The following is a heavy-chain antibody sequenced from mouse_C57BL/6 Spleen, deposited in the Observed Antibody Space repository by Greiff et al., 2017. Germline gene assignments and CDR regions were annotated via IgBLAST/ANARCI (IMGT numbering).Heavy chain of an antibody. CDR3: AREDPYYYAMDY. CDR1: GYTFTSYW. V-gene: IGHV1-64*01. Sequence: QVQLQQPGAELVKPGASVKLSCKASGYTFTSYWMHWVKQRPGQGLEWIGMIHPNSGSTNYNEKFKSKATLTVDKSSSTAYMQLSSLTSEDSAVXDCAREDPYYYAMDYWGQGTSVTVSS. J-gene: IGHJ4*01. CDR2: IHPNSGST.